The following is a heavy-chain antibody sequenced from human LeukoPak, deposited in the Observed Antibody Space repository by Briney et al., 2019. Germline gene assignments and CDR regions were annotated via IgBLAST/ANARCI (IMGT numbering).Heavy chain of an antibody. J-gene: IGHJ6*04. CDR2: IDPSDSYT. CDR1: GYSFTSYW. D-gene: IGHD2-2*01. V-gene: IGHV5-10-1*01. Sequence: GESLRISCKGSGYSFTSYWISWVRQMPGKGLEWMGRIDPSDSYTNYSPSFQGHVTISADKSISTGYLQWSSLKASDTAMFYCATGYCSSTSCYAGNYYGMDVWGKGTTVTVSS. CDR3: ATGYCSSTSCYAGNYYGMDV.